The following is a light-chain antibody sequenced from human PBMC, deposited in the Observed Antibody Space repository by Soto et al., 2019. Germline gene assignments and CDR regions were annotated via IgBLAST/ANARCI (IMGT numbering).Light chain of an antibody. CDR1: QSVLYSSNDKNY. J-gene: IGKJ2*01. CDR2: WAS. Sequence: DIVMTQSPDSLAVSLGERATINCKSSQSVLYSSNDKNYLAWYQHKPGQPPKLLIYWASTRESGVPDRFSGSASGTDFTLTISSLQAEDVAVYYCHQYYNTPPFTFGQGTKLEIK. CDR3: HQYYNTPPFT. V-gene: IGKV4-1*01.